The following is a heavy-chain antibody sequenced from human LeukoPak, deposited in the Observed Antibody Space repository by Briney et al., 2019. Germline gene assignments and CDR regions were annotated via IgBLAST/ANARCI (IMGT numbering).Heavy chain of an antibody. D-gene: IGHD2-21*01. CDR1: GFSLSTSGVG. Sequence: SGPTLVKPTQTPTLTCTFSGFSLSTSGVGVGWIRQPPGKALEWLALIYWNDDKRYSPFLKSRLTITKDTSKNQVVLTMTNMDPVDTATYYCAHRLDSTYCGGNCYPPLYDYWGQGTLVTVSS. J-gene: IGHJ4*02. CDR2: IYWNDDK. CDR3: AHRLDSTYCGGNCYPPLYDY. V-gene: IGHV2-5*01.